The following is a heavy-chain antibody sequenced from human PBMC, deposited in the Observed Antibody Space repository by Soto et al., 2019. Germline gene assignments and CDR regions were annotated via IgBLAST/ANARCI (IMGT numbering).Heavy chain of an antibody. Sequence: SVKVSCTCSGGAFSSYAIRLVRQAPGQGLECMGGIIPIFGTANYAQKFQGRVTITADESTSTAYMELSSLRSEDTAVYYCARAIVEMATRANWFDHWGQGTLVTVSS. D-gene: IGHD3-22*01. V-gene: IGHV1-69*13. CDR2: IIPIFGTA. CDR1: GGAFSSYA. CDR3: ARAIVEMATRANWFDH. J-gene: IGHJ5*02.